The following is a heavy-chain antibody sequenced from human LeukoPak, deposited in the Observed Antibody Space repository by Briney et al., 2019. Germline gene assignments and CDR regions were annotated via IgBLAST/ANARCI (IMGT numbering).Heavy chain of an antibody. J-gene: IGHJ4*02. Sequence: SETLSLTCTVSGDSITTYNWAWIRQPPGKGLEWIGYVSSSETTNYNPSLKSRVTISVDTSKNQFSLKLSSVTAADTAVYYCTRVKAARPHYFDYWGQGTLVTVSS. V-gene: IGHV4-59*08. CDR1: GDSITTYN. D-gene: IGHD6-6*01. CDR3: TRVKAARPHYFDY. CDR2: VSSSETT.